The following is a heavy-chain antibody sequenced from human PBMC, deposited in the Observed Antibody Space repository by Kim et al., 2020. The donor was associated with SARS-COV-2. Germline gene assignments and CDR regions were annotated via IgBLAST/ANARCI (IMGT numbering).Heavy chain of an antibody. CDR2: ISYDGSNK. J-gene: IGHJ6*02. V-gene: IGHV3-33*05. Sequence: GGSLRLSCAASGFTFRSYGMHWVRQAPGKGLEWVAVISYDGSNKYNADSVKGRFTISRDNSKNTLYLQMNSLRAEDTAVYYCARDPTYYDILTGYYYPYYYYGMDVWGQGTTVTVSS. D-gene: IGHD3-9*01. CDR3: ARDPTYYDILTGYYYPYYYYGMDV. CDR1: GFTFRSYG.